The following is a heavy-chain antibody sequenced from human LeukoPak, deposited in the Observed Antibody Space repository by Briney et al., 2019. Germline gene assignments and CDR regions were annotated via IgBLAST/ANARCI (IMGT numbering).Heavy chain of an antibody. CDR1: GFTFDDYA. D-gene: IGHD2-2*01. CDR2: ISWNSGSI. Sequence: GGSLRLSCAASGFTFDDYAMHWVRQAPGKGLEWVSGISWNSGSIDYADSVKGRFTISRDNAKNSLYLQMNSLRAEDTALYYCAKGYCSSTSCYHFDYWGQGTLVTVSS. V-gene: IGHV3-9*01. CDR3: AKGYCSSTSCYHFDY. J-gene: IGHJ4*02.